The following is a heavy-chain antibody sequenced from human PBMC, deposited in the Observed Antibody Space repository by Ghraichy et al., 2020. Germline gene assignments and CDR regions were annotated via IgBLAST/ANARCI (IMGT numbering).Heavy chain of an antibody. CDR2: IFYSGTT. Sequence: SQTLSRTCNVSGGSVRSTSYYWAWIRQTPGKGLEWIGAIFYSGTTYYNPSLKTRLTLSIDTSKSQVSLTLSSVTAADTAIYYCARQAPYFGSGSRNWFDPWGPGTQVTVSS. CDR3: ARQAPYFGSGSRNWFDP. J-gene: IGHJ5*02. CDR1: GGSVRSTSYY. V-gene: IGHV4-39*07. D-gene: IGHD3-10*01.